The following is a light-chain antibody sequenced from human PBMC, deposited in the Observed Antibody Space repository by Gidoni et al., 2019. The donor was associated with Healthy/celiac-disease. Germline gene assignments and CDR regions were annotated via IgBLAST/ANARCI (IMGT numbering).Light chain of an antibody. V-gene: IGLV2-14*01. CDR1: SSYVGGSND. CDR2: EVS. J-gene: IGLJ3*02. Sequence: QSALTQPSSVSGAPGQSITISCTGTSSYVGGSNDVSWYQQHPGKAPKLMLYEVSNRPSGVSNRFSGSKSGNTASLTISGLQAEDEADYYCSSYTSSSTRVFGGGTKLTVL. CDR3: SSYTSSSTRV.